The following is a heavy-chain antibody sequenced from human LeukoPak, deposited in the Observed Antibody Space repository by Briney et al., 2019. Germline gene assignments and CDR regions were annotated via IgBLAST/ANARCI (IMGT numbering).Heavy chain of an antibody. D-gene: IGHD3-10*01. CDR1: GFTFSSYA. Sequence: PGGSLRLSCAASGFTFSSYAMSWVRQAPGKGLEWVSDISGSGDSTYYADSVKGRFTISRDNAKNTLNSRNMLYLQMKSLRAEDTAIYYCAKDLTPRSQTRGSGTYYVWGQGTTVTVSS. J-gene: IGHJ6*02. CDR3: AKDLTPRSQTRGSGTYYV. CDR2: ISGSGDST. V-gene: IGHV3-23*01.